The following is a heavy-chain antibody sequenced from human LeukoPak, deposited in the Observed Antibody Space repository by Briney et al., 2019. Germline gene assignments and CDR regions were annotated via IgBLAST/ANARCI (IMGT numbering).Heavy chain of an antibody. CDR3: ARDGSGVWFDY. D-gene: IGHD3-10*01. CDR1: NYTFTSYG. J-gene: IGHJ4*02. Sequence: ASVKVSCKASNYTFTSYGISWVRQAPGQGLEWMAWINAYNGDTNYAQKLQGRVTLTTDISTSTAYMELRSLRSDDTAVYYCARDGSGVWFDYWGQGTLVTVSS. V-gene: IGHV1-18*01. CDR2: INAYNGDT.